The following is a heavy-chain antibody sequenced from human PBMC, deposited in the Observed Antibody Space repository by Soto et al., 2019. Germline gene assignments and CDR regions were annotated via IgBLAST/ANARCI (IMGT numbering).Heavy chain of an antibody. CDR1: GGSISSYY. CDR3: AREDYDILTGYPNWFAP. V-gene: IGHV4-59*01. D-gene: IGHD3-9*01. Sequence: PSETLSLTCTVSGGSISSYYWSWIRQPPGKGLEWIGYIYYSGSTNYNPSLKSRVTISVDTSKNQFSLKLSSVTAADTAVYYCAREDYDILTGYPNWFAPWGQGTLVTVSS. CDR2: IYYSGST. J-gene: IGHJ5*02.